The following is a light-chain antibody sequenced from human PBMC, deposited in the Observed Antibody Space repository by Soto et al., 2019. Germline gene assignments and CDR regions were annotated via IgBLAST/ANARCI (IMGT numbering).Light chain of an antibody. J-gene: IGLJ1*01. CDR3: AVWDDSLAIYV. Sequence: QSVVTRPPSASGTPGQRVTISCSGTTSNIGSNLVSWYQQLPGTAPNLLIHTNNKRPSGVPDRFTGSKSGTSASLAISGLQSEDEADYFCAVWDDSLAIYVFGTAT. CDR2: TNN. CDR1: TSNIGSNL. V-gene: IGLV1-44*01.